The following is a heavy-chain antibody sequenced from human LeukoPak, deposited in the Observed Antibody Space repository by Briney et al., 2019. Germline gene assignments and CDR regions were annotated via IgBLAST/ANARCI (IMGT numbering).Heavy chain of an antibody. J-gene: IGHJ4*02. CDR1: GFTFSSYG. Sequence: GGSLRLSYAASGFTFSSYGMHWVRQAPGKGLEWVAVISYDGSNKYYADSVKGRFTISRDNSKNTLYLQMNSLRAEDTAVYYCVRYFDWLWAFDYWGQGTLVTVSS. CDR3: VRYFDWLWAFDY. V-gene: IGHV3-30*03. D-gene: IGHD3-9*01. CDR2: ISYDGSNK.